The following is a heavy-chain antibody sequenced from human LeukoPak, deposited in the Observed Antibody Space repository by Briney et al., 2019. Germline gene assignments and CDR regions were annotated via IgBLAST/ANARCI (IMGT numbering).Heavy chain of an antibody. CDR2: ISWNSGTI. V-gene: IGHV3-9*01. D-gene: IGHD3-22*01. CDR1: GFTFDDYA. J-gene: IGHJ3*02. CDR3: AKDIGSGYYSSAFDI. Sequence: PGGSLRLSCAASGFTFDDYAMHWVRQAPGKGLEWVSGISWNSGTIGYADSVKGRFTISRDNAKSSLSLQMNSLRAEDTAFYYCAKDIGSGYYSSAFDIWGQGTMVTVSS.